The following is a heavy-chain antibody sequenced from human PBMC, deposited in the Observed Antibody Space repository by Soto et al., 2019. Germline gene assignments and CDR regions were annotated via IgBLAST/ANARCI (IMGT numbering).Heavy chain of an antibody. V-gene: IGHV1-18*01. CDR1: GYTFINYG. J-gene: IGHJ3*02. CDR2: ISTYNGQT. D-gene: IGHD3-10*01. CDR3: VREVVLGATLVWGVVERDFDI. Sequence: QAQLVQSGAEVRKPGASVKVSCKTSGYTFINYGVSWVRQAPGQGLVWMGWISTYNGQTNVAQNFQGRVNLTSDASARTGYMELMGLSADDTAMDYCVREVVLGATLVWGVVERDFDIWGQGTPVTVSS.